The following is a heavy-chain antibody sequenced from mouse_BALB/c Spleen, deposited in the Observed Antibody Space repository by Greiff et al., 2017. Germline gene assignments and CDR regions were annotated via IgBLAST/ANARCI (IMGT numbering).Heavy chain of an antibody. V-gene: IGHV5-17*02. J-gene: IGHJ3*01. Sequence: EVKVVESGGGLVQPGGSRKLSCAASGFTFSSFGMHWVRQAPEKGLEWVAYISSGSSTIYYADTVKGRFTISRDNPKNTLFLQMTSLRSEDTAMYYCARWDGSSPWFAYWGQGTLVTVSA. CDR1: GFTFSSFG. CDR3: ARWDGSSPWFAY. CDR2: ISSGSSTI. D-gene: IGHD1-1*01.